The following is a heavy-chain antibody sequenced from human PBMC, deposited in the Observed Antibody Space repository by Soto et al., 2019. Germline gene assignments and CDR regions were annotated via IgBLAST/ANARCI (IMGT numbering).Heavy chain of an antibody. CDR1: GGAFSDYA. D-gene: IGHD2-15*01. CDR2: IMPIFRAP. Sequence: QVQLVQSGAEVKKPGSSVKVSCKASGGAFSDYAFSWVRQAPGQGLEWPGGIMPIFRAPDYAQKFQGRVTITADEFTRTAYMEMNSLRSEDTAVYYCASWLKGPDIGNYYYGMDVWGQGTTVTV. J-gene: IGHJ6*02. V-gene: IGHV1-69*12. CDR3: ASWLKGPDIGNYYYGMDV.